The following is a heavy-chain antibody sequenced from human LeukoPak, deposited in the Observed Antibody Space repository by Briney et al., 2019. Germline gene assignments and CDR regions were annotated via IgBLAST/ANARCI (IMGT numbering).Heavy chain of an antibody. Sequence: ASVKVSCKASGGTFSSYAISWVRQAPGQGLEWMGGIIPIFGTANYAQKFQGRVTITTDESTSTAYMELSSLRSEDTAVYYCARGGGYYDSSVRRGLFDYWGQGTLVTVSS. V-gene: IGHV1-69*05. CDR3: ARGGGYYDSSVRRGLFDY. CDR1: GGTFSSYA. J-gene: IGHJ4*02. D-gene: IGHD3-22*01. CDR2: IIPIFGTA.